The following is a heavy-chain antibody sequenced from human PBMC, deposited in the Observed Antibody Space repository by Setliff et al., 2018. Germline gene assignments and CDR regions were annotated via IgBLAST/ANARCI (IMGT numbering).Heavy chain of an antibody. CDR2: IYTSWST. J-gene: IGHJ6*03. Sequence: SETLSLTCSVAGGSISSGSDYWTWIRQPAGKGLEWIGHIYTSWSTNYNPSLKSRVTISLDTSKNQFSLSLSSVTAADTAVYYCARMSGFQYMDVWGKGTTVTVSS. V-gene: IGHV4-61*09. D-gene: IGHD3-3*01. CDR1: GGSISSGSDY. CDR3: ARMSGFQYMDV.